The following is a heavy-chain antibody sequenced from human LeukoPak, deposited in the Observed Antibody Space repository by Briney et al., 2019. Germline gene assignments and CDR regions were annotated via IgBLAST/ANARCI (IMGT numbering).Heavy chain of an antibody. CDR2: FSLGGSGTT. CDR3: ARWDDSAWAFGT. D-gene: IGHD6-19*01. Sequence: SETLYLTCIVSGASITTYSWNWLRQSPGKGLEWIGYFSLGGSGTTSYTSSLKSRVTISRDTSKNQLSLKLTSVTAADTAVYYCARWDDSAWAFGTWGPGTLVTVSS. CDR1: GASITTYS. V-gene: IGHV4-59*08. J-gene: IGHJ5*02.